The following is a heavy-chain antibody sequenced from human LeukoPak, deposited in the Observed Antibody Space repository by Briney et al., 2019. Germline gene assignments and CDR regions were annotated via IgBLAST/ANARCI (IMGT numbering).Heavy chain of an antibody. CDR1: GFMFSSYG. V-gene: IGHV3-30*02. CDR3: AKVLYGSGSYLPLDY. J-gene: IGHJ4*02. Sequence: GGSLRLSCAASGFMFSSYGMHWVRQAPGKGLEWVSFIRYDGSNKYYPDSVKGRITISRDNSKNTLYLQMNSLRAEDTAVYYCAKVLYGSGSYLPLDYWGQGTVVTVSS. CDR2: IRYDGSNK. D-gene: IGHD3-10*01.